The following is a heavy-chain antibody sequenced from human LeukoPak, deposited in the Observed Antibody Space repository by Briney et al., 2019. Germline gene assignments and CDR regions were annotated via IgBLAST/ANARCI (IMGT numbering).Heavy chain of an antibody. CDR2: INQDASVT. Sequence: GGSLRLSCAASGFSFSTYWMSWVRQTPEKGVEFVANINQDASVTKYMDSLKGRCTISRDNAKKSVYLEINSLRADDTAVYYCARDPGSSSFDLWGQGALVTVSS. J-gene: IGHJ4*02. V-gene: IGHV3-7*01. CDR3: ARDPGSSSFDL. D-gene: IGHD6-13*01. CDR1: GFSFSTYW.